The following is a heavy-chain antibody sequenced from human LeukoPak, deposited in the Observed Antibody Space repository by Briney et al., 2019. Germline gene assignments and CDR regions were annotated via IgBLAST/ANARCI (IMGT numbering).Heavy chain of an antibody. CDR2: IIPILGIA. CDR1: GGTFSSYA. Sequence: SVKVSCKASGGTFSSYAISWVRQAPGQGLEWMGRIIPILGIANYAQKFQGRVTITADKSTSTAYMELSSLRSEDTAVYYCAREDCSGGSCYSPYYYGMDVWGQGTTVTVSS. CDR3: AREDCSGGSCYSPYYYGMDV. J-gene: IGHJ6*02. V-gene: IGHV1-69*04. D-gene: IGHD2-15*01.